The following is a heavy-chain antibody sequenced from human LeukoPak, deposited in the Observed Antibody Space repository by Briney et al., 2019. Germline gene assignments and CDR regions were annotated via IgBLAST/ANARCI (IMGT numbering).Heavy chain of an antibody. V-gene: IGHV3-23*01. J-gene: IGHJ3*02. CDR2: ISGSGGST. Sequence: PGGSLRLSCAASGFTFSSYAMSWVRQAPGMGLEWVSGISGSGGSTYYADSVKGRFTISRDNSKNTLYLQMNSLRAEDTAVFYCAKGKYNRDAFDIWGLGTMVTVSS. CDR1: GFTFSSYA. CDR3: AKGKYNRDAFDI. D-gene: IGHD6-6*01.